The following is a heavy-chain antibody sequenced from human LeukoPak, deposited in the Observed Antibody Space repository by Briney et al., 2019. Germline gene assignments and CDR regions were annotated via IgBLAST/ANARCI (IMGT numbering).Heavy chain of an antibody. CDR3: ARRSAGPHYFDY. Sequence: ASLQISCKASGYTFTSYWISRVRQMPAKGLEWMGIIYPGDSDTRYSPSFQGQVTISADKSISTAYLQWSSLKASDTAMYYCARRSAGPHYFDYWGQGTLVTVSS. J-gene: IGHJ4*02. V-gene: IGHV5-51*01. CDR2: IYPGDSDT. CDR1: GYTFTSYW.